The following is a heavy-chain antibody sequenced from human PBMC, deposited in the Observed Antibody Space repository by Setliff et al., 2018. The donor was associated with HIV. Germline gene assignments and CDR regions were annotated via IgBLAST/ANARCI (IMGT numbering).Heavy chain of an antibody. CDR3: ARHVSPYSTGFYYMAAWSDP. D-gene: IGHD3-22*01. J-gene: IGHJ5*02. CDR2: IYYTGTT. Sequence: SETLSLTCTVSDGSIISSGYYWAWIRLSTRKGLEWIGTIYYTGTTYYNPSLRGRVTISIDTYKNEFSLKMNSVTTADTAVYHCARHVSPYSTGFYYMAAWSDPWGQGTLVTV. CDR1: DGSIISSGYY. V-gene: IGHV4-39*01.